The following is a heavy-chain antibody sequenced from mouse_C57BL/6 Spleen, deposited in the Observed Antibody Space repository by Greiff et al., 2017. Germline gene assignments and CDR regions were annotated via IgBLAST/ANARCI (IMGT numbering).Heavy chain of an antibody. J-gene: IGHJ2*01. Sequence: DVMLVESGGGLVQPGGSLSLSCAASGFTFTDYYMSWVRQPPGKALEWLGFIRNKANGYTTEYSASVKGRFTISRDNSQSILYLQMNALRAEDSATYYCARYHYDGYYAFFDYWGQGTTLTVSS. CDR1: GFTFTDYY. V-gene: IGHV7-3*01. CDR3: ARYHYDGYYAFFDY. D-gene: IGHD2-3*01. CDR2: IRNKANGYTT.